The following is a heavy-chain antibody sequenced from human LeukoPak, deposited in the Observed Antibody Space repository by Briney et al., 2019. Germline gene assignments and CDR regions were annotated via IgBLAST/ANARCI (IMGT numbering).Heavy chain of an antibody. V-gene: IGHV4-34*01. CDR1: GGSFSGYY. Sequence: SETLSLTCAVYGGSFSGYYWSWIRQPPGKGLEWIGEINHSGSTNYNPSLKSRVTISVDTSKNQFSLKLSSVTAADTAVYYCASYMTTVVKAYYGMDVWGQGTTVTVSS. D-gene: IGHD4-23*01. CDR3: ASYMTTVVKAYYGMDV. CDR2: INHSGST. J-gene: IGHJ6*02.